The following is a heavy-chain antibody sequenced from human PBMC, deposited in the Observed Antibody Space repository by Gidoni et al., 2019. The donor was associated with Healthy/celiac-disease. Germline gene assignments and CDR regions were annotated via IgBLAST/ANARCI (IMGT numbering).Heavy chain of an antibody. V-gene: IGHV3-11*04. D-gene: IGHD5-18*01. Sequence: QVQLVESGGGLVKPGGSLRLSCAASGFTFSDYYMSWIRQAPGKGLEWVSYITSSGNTKYYADSVKGRFTVSRDNAKNSLYLQMNSLRAEDTAVYYCARGVDDTDLTGYYYGLDVWGQGTTVTVSS. CDR2: ITSSGNTK. CDR3: ARGVDDTDLTGYYYGLDV. CDR1: GFTFSDYY. J-gene: IGHJ6*02.